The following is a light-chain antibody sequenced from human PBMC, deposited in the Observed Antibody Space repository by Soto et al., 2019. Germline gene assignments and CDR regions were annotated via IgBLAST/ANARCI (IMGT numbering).Light chain of an antibody. Sequence: EIVLTQSPAILSVSPGERATLSCRASQSISRSLAWSQQKPGQAPRLLISDASTRATGIPARFSGSGSGTEFTLTISSLQSEDFALYSCHQYNSWPPGTFGQGTKVEIK. J-gene: IGKJ2*01. CDR1: QSISRS. CDR3: HQYNSWPPGT. V-gene: IGKV3-15*01. CDR2: DAS.